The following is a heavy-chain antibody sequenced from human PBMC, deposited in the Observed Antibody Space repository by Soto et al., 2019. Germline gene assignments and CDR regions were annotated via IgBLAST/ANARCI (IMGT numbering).Heavy chain of an antibody. J-gene: IGHJ6*02. V-gene: IGHV3-30*18. CDR3: EKCIAAAGVYYYYYYGMDV. D-gene: IGHD6-13*01. CDR1: GFTFSSYG. Sequence: VGSLRLSCAASGFTFSSYGMHWVRQAPGKGLEWVAVISYDGSNKYYADSVKGRFTISRDNSKNALYLQMNSLRAEDTAVYYCEKCIAAAGVYYYYYYGMDVWGQGTTVTVSS. CDR2: ISYDGSNK.